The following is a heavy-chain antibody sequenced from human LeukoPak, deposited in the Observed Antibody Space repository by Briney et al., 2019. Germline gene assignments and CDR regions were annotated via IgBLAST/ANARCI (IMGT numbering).Heavy chain of an antibody. V-gene: IGHV1-2*02. J-gene: IGHJ4*02. Sequence: ASVKVSCKASGYTFTGYYMHWVRQAPGRGLEWMGWINPNSGDTNYAQKFQGRVTVTRDTSISTAYMELSRLRSDDTAVYYCARVGSSGWYVHPTLDYWGQGTLLTVSS. D-gene: IGHD6-19*01. CDR3: ARVGSSGWYVHPTLDY. CDR2: INPNSGDT. CDR1: GYTFTGYY.